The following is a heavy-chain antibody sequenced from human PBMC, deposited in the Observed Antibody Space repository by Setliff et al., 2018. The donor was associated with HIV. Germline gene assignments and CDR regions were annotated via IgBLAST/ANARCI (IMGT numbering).Heavy chain of an antibody. D-gene: IGHD3-3*01. CDR2: IFYSGST. CDR1: GGSITSYY. J-gene: IGHJ4*02. Sequence: SETLSLTCTVSGGSITSYYWSWIRQPPGKGLEWIGYIFYSGSTYYSPSLKSRLTISVDTSKHQFSLNLSSVTAADTAVYYCARHVLDYNFWSGYSTQNCFDYWGQGTLVTVSS. V-gene: IGHV4-59*08. CDR3: ARHVLDYNFWSGYSTQNCFDY.